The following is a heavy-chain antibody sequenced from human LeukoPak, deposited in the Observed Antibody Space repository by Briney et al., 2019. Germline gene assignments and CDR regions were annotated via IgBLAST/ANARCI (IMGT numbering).Heavy chain of an antibody. D-gene: IGHD3-3*01. J-gene: IGHJ5*02. Sequence: ASVKVSCKASGYTFTSYDINWVRQATGQGLEWMGWMNPNSGNTIYAQKFQGRVTMTEDTSTDTAYMELSSLRSEDTAVYYCATRITIFGVVIPFDPWGQGTLVTVSS. CDR1: GYTFTSYD. CDR2: MNPNSGNT. CDR3: ATRITIFGVVIPFDP. V-gene: IGHV1-8*02.